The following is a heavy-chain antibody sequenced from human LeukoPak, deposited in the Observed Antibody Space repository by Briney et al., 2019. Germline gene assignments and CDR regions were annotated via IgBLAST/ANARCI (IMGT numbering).Heavy chain of an antibody. D-gene: IGHD6-19*01. CDR1: GFIFDNYA. J-gene: IGHJ4*02. Sequence: GGSLRLSCAAPGFIFDNYAIHWVRQAPGKGLEWVSLISGDGGSTFYADSVRGRFTISRDNTRKSLSLQMSSLRSEDAALYYCARESETSGWYDYWGQGTLVTVSS. V-gene: IGHV3-43*02. CDR2: ISGDGGST. CDR3: ARESETSGWYDY.